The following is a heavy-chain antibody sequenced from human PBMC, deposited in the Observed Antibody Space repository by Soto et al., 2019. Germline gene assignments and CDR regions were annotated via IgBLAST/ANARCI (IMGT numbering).Heavy chain of an antibody. J-gene: IGHJ4*02. V-gene: IGHV3-30-3*01. CDR3: ARGQRTETIVLFDF. CDR2: ISHDGSNE. D-gene: IGHD4-17*01. Sequence: QVQLVESGGGVVQPGRSLRLSCAASGITFSNYAMHWVRQTPGKGLAWVAVISHDGSNEYYADSVKGRFTIFRDNSKSTLYLQMNSLRVEDTAVYYCARGQRTETIVLFDFWGQGTLVTVSS. CDR1: GITFSNYA.